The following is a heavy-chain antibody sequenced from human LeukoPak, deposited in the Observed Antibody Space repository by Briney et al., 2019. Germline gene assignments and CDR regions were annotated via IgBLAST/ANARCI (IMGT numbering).Heavy chain of an antibody. V-gene: IGHV1-2*02. CDR2: INPNSGGT. Sequence: GASVKVSCKASGYTFTSYYMHWVRKAPGQGLEWMGWINPNSGGTNYAQKFQGRVTMTRDTSISTAYMELSRLRSDDTVLFFKEKAAYDILTGYKNDYWGQGTLVTVSS. CDR1: GYTFTSYY. D-gene: IGHD3-9*01. CDR3: EKAAYDILTGYKNDY. J-gene: IGHJ4*02.